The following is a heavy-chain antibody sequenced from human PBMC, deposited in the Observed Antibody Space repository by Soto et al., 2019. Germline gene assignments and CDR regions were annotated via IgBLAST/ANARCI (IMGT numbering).Heavy chain of an antibody. CDR1: GYTFTSYD. CDR2: MNPNGGNT. Sequence: QVQLVQSGAEVKKPGASVKVSCKASGYTFTSYDINWVRQATGQGLGYLGWMNPNGGNTGYVQKFHGRVTMTSDTSISTAYMERSSLRSEDTAVYFCARGVKSGAYPRCADPWGQGTLVTVSS. V-gene: IGHV1-8*01. J-gene: IGHJ5*02. CDR3: ARGVKSGAYPRCADP. D-gene: IGHD4-17*01.